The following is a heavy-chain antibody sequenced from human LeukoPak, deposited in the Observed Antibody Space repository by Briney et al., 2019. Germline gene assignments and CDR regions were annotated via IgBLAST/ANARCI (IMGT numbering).Heavy chain of an antibody. CDR2: INHSGST. CDR1: GGSFSGYY. J-gene: IGHJ3*02. V-gene: IGHV4-34*01. CDR3: ARQRIFGVVITRSAFDI. Sequence: PSETLSLTCAVYGGSFSGYYWSWIRQPPGKGLEWIGEINHSGSTNYNPSLKSRVTISVDTSKNQFSLKLSSVTAADTAVYYCARQRIFGVVITRSAFDIWGQGTMVTVSS. D-gene: IGHD3-3*01.